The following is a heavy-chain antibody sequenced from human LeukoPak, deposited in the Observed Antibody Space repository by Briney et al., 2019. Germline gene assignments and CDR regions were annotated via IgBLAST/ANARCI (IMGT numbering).Heavy chain of an antibody. J-gene: IGHJ4*02. CDR1: GYSISSGYY. CDR3: ARFLVRYYFDF. CDR2: IYHGGST. V-gene: IGHV4-38-2*02. Sequence: MTSETLSLTCSVSGYSISSGYYWGWIRQPPGKGLEWIGSIYHGGSTYYNPSLKSRVTISVDTSKNQFSLKLSSVTAADTAVYYCARFLVRYYFDFWGQGTLVTVSS. D-gene: IGHD6-13*01.